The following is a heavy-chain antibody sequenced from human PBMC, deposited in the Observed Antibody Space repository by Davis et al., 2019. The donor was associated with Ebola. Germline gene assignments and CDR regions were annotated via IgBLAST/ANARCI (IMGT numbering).Heavy chain of an antibody. V-gene: IGHV3-30*04. Sequence: PGGSLRLSCAASGFTFSSYAMHWVCQAPGKGLEWVAVISFDGSNKYYADSVKGRFTISRDNSKNTLYLQMNGLRAEDTAVYYCARSSYQPDYWGQGTLVTVSS. CDR1: GFTFSSYA. J-gene: IGHJ4*02. D-gene: IGHD2-2*01. CDR3: ARSSYQPDY. CDR2: ISFDGSNK.